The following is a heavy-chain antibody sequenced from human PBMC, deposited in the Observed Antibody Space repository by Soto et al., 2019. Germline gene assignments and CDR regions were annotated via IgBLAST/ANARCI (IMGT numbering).Heavy chain of an antibody. CDR1: GYSFTNYW. CDR2: IYPGDSDT. V-gene: IGHV5-51*01. Sequence: AGESLKISCQGSGYSFTNYWIAWVRQMPGKGLEWMGIIYPGDSDTRYSPSFQGQVTISADKSISTAYLQWSSLTASDTAMYYCARRPSEYYGMDVWGQGTTVTVSS. CDR3: ARRPSEYYGMDV. D-gene: IGHD6-6*01. J-gene: IGHJ6*02.